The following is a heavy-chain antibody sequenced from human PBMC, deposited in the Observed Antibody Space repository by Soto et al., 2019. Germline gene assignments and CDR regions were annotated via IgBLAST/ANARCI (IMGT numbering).Heavy chain of an antibody. J-gene: IGHJ6*02. CDR3: TKDTGYLSMDA. V-gene: IGHV3-23*01. CDR2: ISCTGSRT. Sequence: GGSLRLSCAASGFTFNTNAMSWVRQAPGKGLEWVPSISCTGSRTYYADSVKGRFTIARDNSKNTASLQMNNLRAEDTGLYYCTKDTGYLSMDAWGQGTTVTVSS. D-gene: IGHD6-25*01. CDR1: GFTFNTNA.